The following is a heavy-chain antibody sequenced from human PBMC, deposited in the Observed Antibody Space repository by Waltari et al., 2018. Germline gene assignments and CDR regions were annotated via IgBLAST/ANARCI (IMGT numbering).Heavy chain of an antibody. CDR2: ITSSGGST. V-gene: IGHV3-23*01. D-gene: IGHD6-13*01. CDR1: GFTFSNYA. CDR3: TKWLTAAGTGWFDC. J-gene: IGHJ4*02. Sequence: EVQLLESGGGLVQPGGSLRLSCAASGFTFSNYAMTWVRQAPGKGLWWVSGITSSGGSTYYAASVKGRFTISRDSSRNTLHLQMNSLRAEDTAIYYCTKWLTAAGTGWFDCWGQGTLVTVSS.